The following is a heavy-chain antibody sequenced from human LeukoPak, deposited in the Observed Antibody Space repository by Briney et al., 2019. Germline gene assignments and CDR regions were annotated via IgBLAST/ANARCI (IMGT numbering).Heavy chain of an antibody. CDR2: IYPGNSDT. J-gene: IGHJ4*02. Sequence: GESLKISCKGSGYSFSNYWIGWVRQMPGKGLEWMGIIYPGNSDTTYSPSFQGQVTISADKSINTAYLQWSSLKASDTAIYYCARRGEAMDPFDYWGQGTLVTVSS. D-gene: IGHD5-18*01. V-gene: IGHV5-51*01. CDR3: ARRGEAMDPFDY. CDR1: GYSFSNYW.